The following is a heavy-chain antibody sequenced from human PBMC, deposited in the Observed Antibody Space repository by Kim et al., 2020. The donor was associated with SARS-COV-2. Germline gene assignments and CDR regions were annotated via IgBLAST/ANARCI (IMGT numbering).Heavy chain of an antibody. CDR3: AKGGYNTGRYYYGRDV. V-gene: IGHV3-23*01. Sequence: GGSLRLSCAASGFTFSSYTMTWVRQAPGKGLEWVSSISGSAFSTYYADSVKGRFTISRDNSKTTLYLQMNSLRAEDTAVYYCAKGGYNTGRYYYGRDVWG. CDR2: ISGSAFST. D-gene: IGHD1-1*01. CDR1: GFTFSSYT. J-gene: IGHJ6*01.